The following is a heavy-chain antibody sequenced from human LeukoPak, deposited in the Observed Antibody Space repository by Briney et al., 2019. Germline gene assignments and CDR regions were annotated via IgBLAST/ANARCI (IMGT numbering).Heavy chain of an antibody. CDR2: IIPILGIA. CDR3: ARYPDGYCSGGSCYD. V-gene: IGHV1-69*04. J-gene: IGHJ4*02. Sequence: SVKVSCKASGGTFSSYAISWVRQAPGQGLEWMGRIIPILGIANYAQKFQGRVTITADKSTSTAYMELSSLRSEDTAVYYCARYPDGYCSGGSCYDWGQGTLVTVSS. CDR1: GGTFSSYA. D-gene: IGHD2-15*01.